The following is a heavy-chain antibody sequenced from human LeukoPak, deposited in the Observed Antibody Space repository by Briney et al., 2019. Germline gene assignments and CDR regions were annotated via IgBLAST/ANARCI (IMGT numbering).Heavy chain of an antibody. CDR3: ARYGTPWYVWNYGPSHNWFDP. J-gene: IGHJ5*02. CDR2: IHTSGST. V-gene: IGHV4-4*07. D-gene: IGHD1-7*01. CDR1: GASISNYY. Sequence: PSETLSLTCTVCGASISNYYWAWIRQPGGKGLEWIGRIHTSGSTDYNPSLKSRVTMSIDTPQGQFSLKLTSVTAADTAVYYCARYGTPWYVWNYGPSHNWFDPWGLGTLVIVSS.